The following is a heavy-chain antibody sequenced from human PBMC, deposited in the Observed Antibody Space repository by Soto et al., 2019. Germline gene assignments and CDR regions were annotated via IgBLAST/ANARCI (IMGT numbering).Heavy chain of an antibody. D-gene: IGHD6-6*01. CDR1: GITFTTYG. Sequence: QVQLVQSGGGVIQPGKSLRLSCAASGITFTTYGMHWVRQTPGKGLDWVAVVSYDGSHKYYADSVKGRFTISRDDSKNTLYLQMNSLRVEDTAVYYCAKEMYPRTVLDSSSPWGDYWGQGTLVTVSS. J-gene: IGHJ4*02. CDR3: AKEMYPRTVLDSSSPWGDY. V-gene: IGHV3-30*18. CDR2: VSYDGSHK.